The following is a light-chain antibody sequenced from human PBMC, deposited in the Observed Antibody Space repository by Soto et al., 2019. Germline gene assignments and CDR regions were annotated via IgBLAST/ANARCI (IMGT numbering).Light chain of an antibody. J-gene: IGLJ7*01. V-gene: IGLV1-47*01. Sequence: QSVLTQPPSASGTPGQRVTISCSGSSSNIGSNYVYWYQQLPGTAPKLLIYRNNQRPSGVPDRFSGSKSGTSASLAMSGLRSEDEAEYYCAAWDDSLSGPVFGGGTQLTVL. CDR1: SSNIGSNY. CDR2: RNN. CDR3: AAWDDSLSGPV.